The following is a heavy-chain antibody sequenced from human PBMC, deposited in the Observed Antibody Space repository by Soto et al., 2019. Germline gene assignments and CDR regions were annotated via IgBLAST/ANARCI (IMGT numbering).Heavy chain of an antibody. CDR3: ARDSMEPHALDP. V-gene: IGHV4-31*03. J-gene: IGHJ5*02. CDR1: GGSISSGGYY. D-gene: IGHD1-26*01. Sequence: QVQLQESGPGLVKPSQTLSLTCTVSGGSISSGGYYWSWIRQHPGKGLEWIGYIYYSGSTYYNPSLKSRVTIAVDTSKNQFSLKLSSVTAADTAVYYCARDSMEPHALDPWGQGTLVTVSS. CDR2: IYYSGST.